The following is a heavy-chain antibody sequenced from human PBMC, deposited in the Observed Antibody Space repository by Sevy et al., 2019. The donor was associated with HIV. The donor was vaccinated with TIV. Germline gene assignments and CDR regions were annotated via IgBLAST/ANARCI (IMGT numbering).Heavy chain of an antibody. CDR1: GDSVSSNSAA. Sequence: SQTLSLTCAISGDSVSSNSAAWNWIRQSPSRGLEWLGRTYYRSKWYNDYAVSVKSRITINPETSKNQFSLQLNSVTPEDTAVYYCARGARVVGATSYYYYGMDVWGQGTTVTVSS. CDR3: ARGARVVGATSYYYYGMDV. V-gene: IGHV6-1*01. J-gene: IGHJ6*02. CDR2: TYYRSKWYN. D-gene: IGHD1-26*01.